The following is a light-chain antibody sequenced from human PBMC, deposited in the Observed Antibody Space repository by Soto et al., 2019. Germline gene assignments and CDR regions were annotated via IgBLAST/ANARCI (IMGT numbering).Light chain of an antibody. J-gene: IGLJ1*01. CDR2: DVS. V-gene: IGLV2-14*01. CDR3: SSYTSSSTLV. CDR1: SKDVGGYNY. Sequence: ALTQPAPLSGAPWQSITPPSPWNSKDVGGYNYVSWYQQHPGKAPKLMIYDVSNRPSGVSNRFSGSKSGNTASLTISGLQAEDEADYYCSSYTSSSTLVFGTGTKVTVL.